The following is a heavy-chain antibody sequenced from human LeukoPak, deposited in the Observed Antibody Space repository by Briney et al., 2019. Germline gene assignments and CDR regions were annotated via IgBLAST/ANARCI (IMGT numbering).Heavy chain of an antibody. J-gene: IGHJ6*04. Sequence: AASVKVSCKASGGTFSSYAISWVRQAPGQGLEWMGGIIPIFGTANYAQKFQGRVTITADESTSTAYMELSSLRSEDTAVYYCARDLRGVRGARMDVWGRGTTVTVSS. V-gene: IGHV1-69*13. CDR2: IIPIFGTA. CDR3: ARDLRGVRGARMDV. CDR1: GGTFSSYA. D-gene: IGHD3-10*01.